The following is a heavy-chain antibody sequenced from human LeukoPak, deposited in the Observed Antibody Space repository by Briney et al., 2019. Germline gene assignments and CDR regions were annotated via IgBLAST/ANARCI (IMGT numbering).Heavy chain of an antibody. Sequence: PGGSLRLSCVTSGFKFDDYGMSWVRHAPGKGPEWISGITWNAARTDYADSVKGRFTISRDSAKNSLFLQMNSLRAEDTALYYCARDGVGGGSNYSAYWGEGTLVTVSS. CDR2: ITWNAART. CDR1: GFKFDDYG. J-gene: IGHJ4*02. CDR3: ARDGVGGGSNYSAY. D-gene: IGHD1-26*01. V-gene: IGHV3-20*04.